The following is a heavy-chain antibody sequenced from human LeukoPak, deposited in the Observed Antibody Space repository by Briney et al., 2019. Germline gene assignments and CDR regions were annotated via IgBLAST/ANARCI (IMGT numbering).Heavy chain of an antibody. CDR2: IIPIFGTA. Sequence: SVKVSRKASGGTFSSYAICWVRQAPGQGLEWMGGIIPIFGTANYAQKFQGRVTITTDESTSTAYMGLSSLRSEDTAVYYCASLELDTASGRYWGQGTLVTVSS. J-gene: IGHJ4*02. V-gene: IGHV1-69*05. CDR1: GGTFSSYA. D-gene: IGHD5-18*01. CDR3: ASLELDTASGRY.